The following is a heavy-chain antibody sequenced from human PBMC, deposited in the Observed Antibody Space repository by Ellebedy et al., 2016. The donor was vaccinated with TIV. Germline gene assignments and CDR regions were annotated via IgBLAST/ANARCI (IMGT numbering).Heavy chain of an antibody. CDR1: GGTFSSYA. CDR2: FDPEDGET. Sequence: ASVKVSCKASGGTFSSYAISWVRQAPGKGLEWMGGFDPEDGETIYAQKFQGRVTITADESTSTAYMELSSLRSEDTAVYYCARSTQYQLLIDYWGQGTLVTVSS. J-gene: IGHJ4*02. D-gene: IGHD2-2*01. V-gene: IGHV1-69*13. CDR3: ARSTQYQLLIDY.